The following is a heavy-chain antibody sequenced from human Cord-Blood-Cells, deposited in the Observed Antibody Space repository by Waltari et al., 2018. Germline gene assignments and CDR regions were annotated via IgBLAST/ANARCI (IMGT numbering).Heavy chain of an antibody. J-gene: IGHJ4*02. Sequence: QVQLVESGGGVVQPGRSLRLSCAASGFTFSSYAMHWVRQAPGKGLEWVAVISDDGSNEYYADSVKGRFTISRDNSKNTLYLQMNSLRAEDTAVYYCARVELWDYWGQGTLVTVSS. CDR3: ARVELWDY. CDR2: ISDDGSNE. V-gene: IGHV3-30*04. D-gene: IGHD5-18*01. CDR1: GFTFSSYA.